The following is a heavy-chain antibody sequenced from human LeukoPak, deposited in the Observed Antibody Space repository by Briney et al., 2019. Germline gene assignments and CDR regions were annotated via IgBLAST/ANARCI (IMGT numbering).Heavy chain of an antibody. J-gene: IGHJ6*02. CDR2: ISWNSGSI. D-gene: IGHD6-19*01. V-gene: IGHV3-9*01. CDR1: GFTFDDYA. Sequence: GGSLRLSCAASGFTFDDYAMHWVRQAPGKGLEWVSGISWNSGSIGYADSVKGRFTISRDNAKNSLYLQMNSLRAEDTAVYYCARDQWLAIKESSPGGMDVWGQGTTVTVPS. CDR3: ARDQWLAIKESSPGGMDV.